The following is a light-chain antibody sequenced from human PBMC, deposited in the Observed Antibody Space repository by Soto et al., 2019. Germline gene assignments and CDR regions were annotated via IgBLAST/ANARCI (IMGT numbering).Light chain of an antibody. Sequence: DIQMTQSPSSLSAPVGERVTLTCRASQSISTYVNWYQQKPGKAPNLLIYTASSLQSGVPARFSGGGSATHFTLTIRNPQHEDDATYYWQYSHTTLTFGQGTRLEIK. CDR3: QYSHTTLT. CDR1: QSISTY. J-gene: IGKJ5*01. V-gene: IGKV1-39*01. CDR2: TAS.